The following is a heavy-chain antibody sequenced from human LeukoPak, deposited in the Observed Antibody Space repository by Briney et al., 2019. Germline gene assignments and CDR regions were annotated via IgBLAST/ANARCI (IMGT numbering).Heavy chain of an antibody. Sequence: SETLSLTCTVSGGSISSYYWSWIRQPPGKGLEWIGYTYYSGSTNYNPSLKSRVTISVDTSKDQFSLKLRSLTAADTAAYYCARHVGYGNNWFDPWGQGTLVTVSS. D-gene: IGHD5-18*01. J-gene: IGHJ5*02. CDR3: ARHVGYGNNWFDP. CDR2: TYYSGST. CDR1: GGSISSYY. V-gene: IGHV4-59*08.